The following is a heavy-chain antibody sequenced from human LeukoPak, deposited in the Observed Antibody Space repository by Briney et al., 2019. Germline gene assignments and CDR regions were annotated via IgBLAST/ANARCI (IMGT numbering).Heavy chain of an antibody. D-gene: IGHD1-26*01. Sequence: SETLSLTCTVSGGSISSGGYYWSWIRQHPGKGLEWIGYIYYSGSTSYNPSLKSRVTISVDTSKNQFSLRLSSVTAADTAMYYCARSGGSYSSYDDYYYYYGMDVWGQGTTVTVSS. CDR1: GGSISSGGYY. CDR3: ARSGGSYSSYDDYYYYYGMDV. CDR2: IYYSGST. V-gene: IGHV4-31*03. J-gene: IGHJ6*02.